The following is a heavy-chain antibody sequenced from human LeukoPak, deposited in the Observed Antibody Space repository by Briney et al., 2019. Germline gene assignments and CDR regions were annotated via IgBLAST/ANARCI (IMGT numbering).Heavy chain of an antibody. CDR3: ARDRITGTTGAFDI. Sequence: SETLSLTCTVSGGSISSYYWSWIRQPAGKGLEWIGRIYTSGSTNYNPSLKSRVTMSVDTSKNQFSLKLSSVTAADTAVYYCARDRITGTTGAFDIWGQGTMVTVSS. CDR1: GGSISSYY. V-gene: IGHV4-4*07. CDR2: IYTSGST. D-gene: IGHD1-20*01. J-gene: IGHJ3*02.